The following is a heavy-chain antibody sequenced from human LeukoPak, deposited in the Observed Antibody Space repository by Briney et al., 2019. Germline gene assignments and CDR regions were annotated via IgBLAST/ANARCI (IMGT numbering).Heavy chain of an antibody. CDR1: GGTFSSYA. CDR3: ARDPIGGHIAVAGTGNYYGMDV. Sequence: ASVKVSCKASGGTFSSYAISWVRQAPGQGLEWMGRIIPILGIANYAQKFQGRVTITADKSTSTAYMELSSLRSEDTAVYYCARDPIGGHIAVAGTGNYYGMDVWGQGTTVTVSS. CDR2: IIPILGIA. J-gene: IGHJ6*02. D-gene: IGHD6-19*01. V-gene: IGHV1-69*04.